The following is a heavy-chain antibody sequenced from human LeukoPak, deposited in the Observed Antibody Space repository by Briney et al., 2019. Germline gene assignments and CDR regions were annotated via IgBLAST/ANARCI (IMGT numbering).Heavy chain of an antibody. CDR3: ARGVLAWMGFDY. J-gene: IGHJ4*02. Sequence: GGSLRLSCAASGFTVSSNYMSWVRQAPGKGLEWVSVIYSGGSTYYADSVKGRFTISRDNSKNTLYLQMNSLRAEDTAVYYCARGVLAWMGFDYWGQGTLVTVSS. CDR1: GFTVSSNY. D-gene: IGHD1-1*01. V-gene: IGHV3-66*01. CDR2: IYSGGST.